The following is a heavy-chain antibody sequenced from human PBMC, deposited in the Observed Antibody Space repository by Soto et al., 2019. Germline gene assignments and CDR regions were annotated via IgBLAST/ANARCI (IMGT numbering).Heavy chain of an antibody. CDR1: GYTFTGYY. CDR2: INPNRGGT. Sequence: QVQLVQSGAEVKKPGASVKVSCKASGYTFTGYYMHWEPQAPGQGLEWMGWINPNRGGTNYAQKFHGWVTMTRDTSISTAYILVSMLRADDTAVYYCARGNYDSWNVYQYNWFDPWGQGTLVTVA. V-gene: IGHV1-2*04. D-gene: IGHD3-3*01. CDR3: ARGNYDSWNVYQYNWFDP. J-gene: IGHJ5*02.